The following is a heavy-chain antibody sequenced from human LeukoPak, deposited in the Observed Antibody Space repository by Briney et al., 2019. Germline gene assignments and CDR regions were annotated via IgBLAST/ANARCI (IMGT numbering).Heavy chain of an antibody. V-gene: IGHV3-11*05. CDR1: GFIFSDYY. Sequence: GGSLRLSCAASGFIFSDYYMSWIRKAPGKGLEWVSYISSSSTYTAYADSVQGRFTISRDDAKNSLYLQITSLRAEDTAVYFCARAANTATGTPTLAIDYWGQGTLVTVSS. J-gene: IGHJ4*02. D-gene: IGHD6-13*01. CDR2: ISSSSTYT. CDR3: ARAANTATGTPTLAIDY.